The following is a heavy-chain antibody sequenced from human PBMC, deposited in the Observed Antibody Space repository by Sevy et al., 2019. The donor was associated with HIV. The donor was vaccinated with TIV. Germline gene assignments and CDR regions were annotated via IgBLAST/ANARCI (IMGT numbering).Heavy chain of an antibody. J-gene: IGHJ6*02. D-gene: IGHD3-9*01. V-gene: IGHV4-4*07. CDR2: IYTSGST. CDR3: ARDGVLTDYYYYYGMDV. Sequence: SETLSLTCTVSGGSISSYYWSWIRQPAGKGLEWIGRIYTSGSTNYNPSLKSRVTMSVDTSKNKFSLKLSSVTAADTAVYYCARDGVLTDYYYYYGMDVWGQGTTVTVSS. CDR1: GGSISSYY.